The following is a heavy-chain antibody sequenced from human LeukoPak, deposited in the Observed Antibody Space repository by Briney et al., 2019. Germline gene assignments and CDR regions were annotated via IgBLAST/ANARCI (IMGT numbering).Heavy chain of an antibody. J-gene: IGHJ4*02. CDR1: GYTFTSYY. CDR3: ARDYRVTEYYYDSSGYPGDY. Sequence: ASAKASCKASGYTFTSYYMHWVRQAPGQGLEWMGIINPSGGSTSYAQKFQGRVTMTRDMSTSTVYMELSSLRSEDTAVYYCARDYRVTEYYYDSSGYPGDYWGQGTLVTVSS. D-gene: IGHD3-22*01. V-gene: IGHV1-46*01. CDR2: INPSGGST.